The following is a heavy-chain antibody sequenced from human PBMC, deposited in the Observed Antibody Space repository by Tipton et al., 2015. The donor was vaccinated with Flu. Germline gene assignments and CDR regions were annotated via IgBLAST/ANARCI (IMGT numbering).Heavy chain of an antibody. CDR2: IYYSGST. CDR3: ARDRYHVPLGTFDP. CDR1: GGSISSYY. D-gene: IGHD2-2*01. V-gene: IGHV4-59*01. Sequence: LRLSCTVSGGSISSYYWSWIRQPPGKGLEWIGYIYYSGSTNYNPSLKSRVTISVDTSKNQFSLKLSSVTAADTAVYYCARDRYHVPLGTFDPWGQGTLVTVSS. J-gene: IGHJ5*02.